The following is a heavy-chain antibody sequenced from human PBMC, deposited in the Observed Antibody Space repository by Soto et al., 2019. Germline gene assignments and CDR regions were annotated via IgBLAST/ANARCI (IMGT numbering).Heavy chain of an antibody. Sequence: PXGTLSLTFTVSGYSINSGYIWGWVRRPPGQGLEWIGSRYSTGTTYYNPSLRRRVKMSVDTSKNQLSLVLRSVTAADTAVYYCVARATVVNSPWFDPWGQGTQVTV. CDR3: VARATVVNSPWFDP. D-gene: IGHD1-1*01. J-gene: IGHJ5*02. CDR2: RYSTGTT. V-gene: IGHV4-38-2*02. CDR1: GYSINSGYI.